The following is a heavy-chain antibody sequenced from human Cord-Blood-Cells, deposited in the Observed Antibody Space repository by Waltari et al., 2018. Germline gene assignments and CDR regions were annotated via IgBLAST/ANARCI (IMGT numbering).Heavy chain of an antibody. CDR2: INPNSGGT. D-gene: IGHD2-2*01. Sequence: QVQLVQSGAEVKKPGASVKVSCKASGYTFTGYYMHWVRQAPGQGLEWMGWINPNSGGTNYAQKFQCWVTMTRDTSISTAYMELSRLRSDDTAVYYCARVGGYCSSTSCHYNWFDPWGQGTLVTVSS. CDR3: ARVGGYCSSTSCHYNWFDP. J-gene: IGHJ5*02. CDR1: GYTFTGYY. V-gene: IGHV1-2*04.